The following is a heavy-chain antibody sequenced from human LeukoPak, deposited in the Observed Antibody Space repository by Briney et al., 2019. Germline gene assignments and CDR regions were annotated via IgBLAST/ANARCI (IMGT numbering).Heavy chain of an antibody. J-gene: IGHJ6*02. CDR3: AKDYLLSAWEPRGMDV. CDR1: GFTFSSYG. Sequence: GGSLRLSCAASGFTFSSYGMHWVRQAPGKGLEWVAVISYDGSNKYYADSVKGRFTISRDNSKNTLYLQMNSLRAEDTAVYYCAKDYLLSAWEPRGMDVWGQGTTVTVS. D-gene: IGHD1-26*01. CDR2: ISYDGSNK. V-gene: IGHV3-30*18.